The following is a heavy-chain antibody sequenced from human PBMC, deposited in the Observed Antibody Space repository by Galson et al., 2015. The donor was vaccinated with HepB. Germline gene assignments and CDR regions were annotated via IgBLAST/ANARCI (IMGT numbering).Heavy chain of an antibody. D-gene: IGHD1-26*01. CDR1: GFTFSNYV. CDR3: AREMGGTFPY. J-gene: IGHJ4*02. Sequence: SLRLSCAASGFTFSNYVMNWARQAPGKGLEWVSGISNSGGKTEYADCVKGRFTISRDNSKNTLYLQMNSLRAEDTAVYYCAREMGGTFPYWGQGTLVTVSS. V-gene: IGHV3-23*01. CDR2: ISNSGGKT.